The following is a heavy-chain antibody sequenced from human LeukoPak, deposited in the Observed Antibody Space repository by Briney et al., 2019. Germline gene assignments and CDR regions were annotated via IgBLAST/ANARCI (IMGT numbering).Heavy chain of an antibody. CDR2: IRSSGSTI. D-gene: IGHD3-10*01. V-gene: IGHV3-48*03. CDR3: ARVNYGSGSYEFGMDV. Sequence: PGGSLRLSCAASGFTFSSYEMNWVRQAPGKGLEWVSYIRSSGSTIYYADSVKGRFTISRDNAKNSLYLQMNSLRAEDTAVYYCARVNYGSGSYEFGMDVWGQGTTVTVSS. CDR1: GFTFSSYE. J-gene: IGHJ6*02.